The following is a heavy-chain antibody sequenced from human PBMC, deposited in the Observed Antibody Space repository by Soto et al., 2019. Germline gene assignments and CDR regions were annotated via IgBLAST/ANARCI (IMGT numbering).Heavy chain of an antibody. V-gene: IGHV4-59*12. Sequence: SETLSLTCTVSGGSISSYYWSWIRQPPGKGLEWIGYIYYSGSTNYNPSLKSRVTISVDKSKNQFSLKLSSVTAADTAVYYCARGGEDYDILTGYLYYYYGMDVWGQGTTVTVSS. D-gene: IGHD3-9*01. CDR3: ARGGEDYDILTGYLYYYYGMDV. J-gene: IGHJ6*02. CDR2: IYYSGST. CDR1: GGSISSYY.